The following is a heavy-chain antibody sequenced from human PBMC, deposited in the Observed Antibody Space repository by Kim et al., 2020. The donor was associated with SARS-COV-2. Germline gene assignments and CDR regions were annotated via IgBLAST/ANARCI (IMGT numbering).Heavy chain of an antibody. CDR1: GGSISSYY. J-gene: IGHJ3*02. V-gene: IGHV4-4*07. CDR3: ARGSPITYYYDSSGYRDAFDI. Sequence: SETLSLTCTVSGGSISSYYWSWIRQPAGKGLEWIGRIYTSGSTNYNPSLKSRVTMSVDTSKNQFSLKLSSVTAADTAVYYCARGSPITYYYDSSGYRDAFDIWGQGTMVTVSS. CDR2: IYTSGST. D-gene: IGHD3-22*01.